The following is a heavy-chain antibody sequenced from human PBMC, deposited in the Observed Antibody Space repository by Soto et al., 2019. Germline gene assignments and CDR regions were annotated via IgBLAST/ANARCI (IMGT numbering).Heavy chain of an antibody. J-gene: IGHJ4*02. D-gene: IGHD3-10*01. CDR3: AKGRGGSGSLTPRVDF. CDR2: ISGGGDTT. Sequence: EVQLLESGGGLVQPGGSLRLSCAASGFTFNNFAMTWVGKAPGKGREWVSAISGGGDTTSYADSVKGRFTVSRDGSKNTLYLQMSSLRAEDTALYYCAKGRGGSGSLTPRVDFWGQGTLVTVSS. CDR1: GFTFNNFA. V-gene: IGHV3-23*01.